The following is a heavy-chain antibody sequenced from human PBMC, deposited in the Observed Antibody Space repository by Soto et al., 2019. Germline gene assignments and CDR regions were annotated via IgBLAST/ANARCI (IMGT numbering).Heavy chain of an antibody. J-gene: IGHJ6*02. D-gene: IGHD6-13*01. V-gene: IGHV1-8*02. CDR3: ARRGYSSSWYYYYYYGMDV. Sequence: ASVKVSCKDSGYTFTGYYMHWVRQAPGQGIEWMGWINPNSGNTGYAQKFQGRVTMTRNTSISTAYMELSSLRSEDTAVYYCARRGYSSSWYYYYYYGMDVWGQGTTVTVSS. CDR2: INPNSGNT. CDR1: GYTFTGYY.